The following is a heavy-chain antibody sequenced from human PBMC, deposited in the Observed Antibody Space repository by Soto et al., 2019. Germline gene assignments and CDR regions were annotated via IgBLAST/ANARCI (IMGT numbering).Heavy chain of an antibody. Sequence: GGSLRLSCAASGFTFSSYAMHWVRQAPGKGLEWVAVISYDGSNKYYADSVKGRFTISRDNSKNTLYLQMNSLRAEDTAVYYCARDPSSGWYYFDYWGQGTLVTVSS. CDR2: ISYDGSNK. CDR3: ARDPSSGWYYFDY. V-gene: IGHV3-30-3*01. D-gene: IGHD6-19*01. CDR1: GFTFSSYA. J-gene: IGHJ4*02.